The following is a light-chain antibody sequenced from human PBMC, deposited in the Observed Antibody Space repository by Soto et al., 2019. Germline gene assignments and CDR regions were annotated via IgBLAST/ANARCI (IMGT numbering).Light chain of an antibody. CDR3: QQHGNNTHP. Sequence: VLTQCPITLTLSPWTRAALFCSASQSGSSSYLAWYQQKQRQAHRLLILGSASSTTGSGDRFSGSGTGTDIALTITSLEPEDVAVDYCQQHGNNTHPFGRGTKVDIK. V-gene: IGKV3-20*01. CDR1: QSGSSSY. J-gene: IGKJ1*01. CDR2: GSA.